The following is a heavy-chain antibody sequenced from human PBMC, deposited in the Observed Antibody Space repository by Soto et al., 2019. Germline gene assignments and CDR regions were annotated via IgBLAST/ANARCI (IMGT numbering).Heavy chain of an antibody. J-gene: IGHJ3*02. V-gene: IGHV3-21*05. CDR2: ISSSSSYT. CDR1: GFTFSGSA. CDR3: QRGGYYASSGYLGGDDAFDI. Sequence: GGSLRLSCAASGFTFSGSAMHWVRQASGKGLEWVSYISSSSSYTNYADSVKGRFTISRDNDKNSLYLQMNSLRAEDTAVYYSQRGGYYASSGYLGGDDAFDIWGQGTLVTVSS. D-gene: IGHD3-22*01.